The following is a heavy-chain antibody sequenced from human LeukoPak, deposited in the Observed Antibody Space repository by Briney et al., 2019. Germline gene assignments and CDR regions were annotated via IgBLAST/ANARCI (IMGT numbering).Heavy chain of an antibody. J-gene: IGHJ1*01. CDR2: ISGYNGNT. CDR1: GYTFTSSG. V-gene: IGHV1-18*01. CDR3: ARPVYGDYERFQH. Sequence: ASVKVSCKASGYTFTSSGISWVRQAPGQGLEWMGWISGYNGNTNYAQKLQGRVTMTTDTSTSTAYMELRSLRSDDTAVYYCARPVYGDYERFQHWGQGTLVTVSS. D-gene: IGHD4-17*01.